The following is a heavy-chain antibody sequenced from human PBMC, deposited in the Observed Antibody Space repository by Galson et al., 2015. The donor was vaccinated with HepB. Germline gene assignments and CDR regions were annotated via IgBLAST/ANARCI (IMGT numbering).Heavy chain of an antibody. J-gene: IGHJ3*02. CDR1: GFTFSSYS. D-gene: IGHD3-22*01. V-gene: IGHV3-21*01. CDR3: ARDTSYYDSRMDAFDI. CDR2: ISSSSSYI. Sequence: SLRLSCAASGFTFSSYSMNWARQAPGKGLEWVSSISSSSSYIYYADSVKGRFTISRDNAKNSLYLQMNSLRAKDTAVYYCARDTSYYDSRMDAFDIWGQGTMVTVSS.